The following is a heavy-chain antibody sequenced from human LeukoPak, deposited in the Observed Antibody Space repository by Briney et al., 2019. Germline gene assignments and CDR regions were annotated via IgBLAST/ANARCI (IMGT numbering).Heavy chain of an antibody. J-gene: IGHJ4*02. D-gene: IGHD2-2*01. Sequence: GGSLRLSCAASGFTFSSYAMSWVRQAPGKGLEWVSAISGSGGSTYYADSVKGRFTISRDNSKNTLYLQMNSLRAEDTAVYYCAKAVREYQLLSNIDYWGQGTLVTVSS. V-gene: IGHV3-23*01. CDR2: ISGSGGST. CDR1: GFTFSSYA. CDR3: AKAVREYQLLSNIDY.